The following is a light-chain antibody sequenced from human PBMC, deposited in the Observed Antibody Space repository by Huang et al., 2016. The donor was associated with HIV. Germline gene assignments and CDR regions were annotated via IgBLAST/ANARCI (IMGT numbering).Light chain of an antibody. Sequence: SPGTLSLSPGERATLSCRASQSVSSSYLAWYQQKPGQAPRLLIYGASSRATGIPDRFSGSGSGTDFTLTISRLEPEDFAVYYCQQYGSSPRTFGQGTKVEIK. CDR3: QQYGSSPRT. CDR2: GAS. V-gene: IGKV3-20*01. J-gene: IGKJ1*01. CDR1: QSVSSSY.